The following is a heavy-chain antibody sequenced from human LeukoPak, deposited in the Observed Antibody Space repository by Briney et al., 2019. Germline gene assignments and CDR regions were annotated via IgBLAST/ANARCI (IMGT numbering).Heavy chain of an antibody. D-gene: IGHD3-16*01. V-gene: IGHV3-53*01. CDR3: AGDLGGYFDY. Sequence: PGGSLRLSCAASGFTVSSHYMSWVRQAPGMGLEWVSVIYSGGTTYYADSVKGRFTISRDNSKNTLYLRMNSLRAEDTAEYSCAGDLGGYFDYWGQGTLVTVSS. J-gene: IGHJ4*02. CDR2: IYSGGTT. CDR1: GFTVSSHY.